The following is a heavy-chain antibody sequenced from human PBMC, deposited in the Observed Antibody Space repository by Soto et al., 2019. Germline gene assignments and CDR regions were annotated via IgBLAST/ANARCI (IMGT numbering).Heavy chain of an antibody. CDR1: GGSINTATHS. CDR3: ARGGGVTTTGDDY. Sequence: QLQLQESGSGLVKPSQTLSLTCAVSGGSINTATHSWSWIRQPPGKGLEWIGYIYHSGSTYYNPSVKGRVTISIDKSNNPFSLRLSSVTAADTAVYYCARGGGVTTTGDDYWGQGILVTVSS. CDR2: IYHSGST. V-gene: IGHV4-30-2*01. D-gene: IGHD4-4*01. J-gene: IGHJ4*02.